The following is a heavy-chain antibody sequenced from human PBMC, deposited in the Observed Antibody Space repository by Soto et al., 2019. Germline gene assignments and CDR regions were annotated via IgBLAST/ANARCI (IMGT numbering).Heavy chain of an antibody. Sequence: SVKVSCKASGGTFSSYTISWVRQAPGQGLEWTGRIIPILGIANYAQRFQGRVTITADKSTSTAYMELSSLRSEDTAVYYCANEGDYSNYWGQGTLVTVSS. CDR1: GGTFSSYT. CDR2: IIPILGIA. J-gene: IGHJ4*02. D-gene: IGHD4-4*01. CDR3: ANEGDYSNY. V-gene: IGHV1-69*02.